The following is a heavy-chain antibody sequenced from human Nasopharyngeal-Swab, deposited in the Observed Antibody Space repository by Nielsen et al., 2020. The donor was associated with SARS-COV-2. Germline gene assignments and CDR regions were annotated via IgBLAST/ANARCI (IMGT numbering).Heavy chain of an antibody. CDR2: ISGSGDTT. J-gene: IGHJ6*02. Sequence: GGSLRLSCAASGFTFSSYAMSWVRQAPGKGLEWVSIISGSGDTTYYADSVNDRFTISRDNSKNTLYLHMNSLRVEDTALYYCAKAPYLRGLDVWGQGTTVTVSS. CDR1: GFTFSSYA. V-gene: IGHV3-23*01. D-gene: IGHD2-21*01. CDR3: AKAPYLRGLDV.